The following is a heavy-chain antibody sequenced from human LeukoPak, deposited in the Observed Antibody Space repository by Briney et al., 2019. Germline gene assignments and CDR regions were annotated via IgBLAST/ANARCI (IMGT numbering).Heavy chain of an antibody. Sequence: SVKVSCKASGGTFTTYAITWVRQAPGQGLEWMGGIIPLFGTANYAQKFQGRVTITADESTSTAYMELSSLRSEDTAVYYCARSSSSWYQESYYYYGLDVWGQGTTVTVSS. V-gene: IGHV1-69*13. CDR1: GGTFTTYA. J-gene: IGHJ6*02. D-gene: IGHD6-13*01. CDR3: ARSSSSWYQESYYYYGLDV. CDR2: IIPLFGTA.